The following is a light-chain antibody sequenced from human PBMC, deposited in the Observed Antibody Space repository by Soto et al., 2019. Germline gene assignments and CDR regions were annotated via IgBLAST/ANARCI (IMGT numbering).Light chain of an antibody. Sequence: IQMTQSPSSLSSSVGDRATITCRASQSIRYCLAWFQQKAGKETKLLIYEASRLESGVPSRISGSGSGTEFTLTISSLQPDDFATYYCQEYTSYPWTFGQGTKVDI. J-gene: IGKJ1*01. CDR1: QSIRYC. CDR3: QEYTSYPWT. V-gene: IGKV1-5*03. CDR2: EAS.